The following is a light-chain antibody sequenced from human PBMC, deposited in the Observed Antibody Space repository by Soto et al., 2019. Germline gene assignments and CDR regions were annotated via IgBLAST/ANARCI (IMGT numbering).Light chain of an antibody. CDR1: QSVGST. CDR2: GAS. CDR3: QQYSSSLT. J-gene: IGKJ4*02. V-gene: IGKV3-15*01. Sequence: EIFMTQSPATLSVFPGERVILSCRASQSVGSTLAWYQQKPGQAPRLLIRGASTRATGVPARFSGSGSGTEFPLTISSLQSEDFAVYYCQQYSSSLTFGGGTTLAIK.